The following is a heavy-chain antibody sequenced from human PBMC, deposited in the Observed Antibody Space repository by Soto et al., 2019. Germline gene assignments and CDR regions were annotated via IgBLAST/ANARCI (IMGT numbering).Heavy chain of an antibody. CDR3: ARGHAFGELPDAFDI. CDR2: INSDGSSS. Sequence: GGSLRLSCAASGFNFYTHWMHWVRQAPGKGLVWVSRINSDGSSSDYADSVKGRFTISRDNAKYTLYLQMNSLRADDTAVYYCARGHAFGELPDAFDIWGQGTMVTVSS. V-gene: IGHV3-74*01. D-gene: IGHD1-7*01. J-gene: IGHJ3*02. CDR1: GFNFYTHW.